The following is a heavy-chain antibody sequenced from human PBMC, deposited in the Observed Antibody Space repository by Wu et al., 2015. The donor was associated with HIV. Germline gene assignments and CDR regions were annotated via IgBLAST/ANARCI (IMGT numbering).Heavy chain of an antibody. V-gene: IGHV1-2*02. CDR2: ITPNSGST. D-gene: IGHD3-9*01. J-gene: IGHJ2*01. Sequence: QVQLVQSGAEVKRPGASVKVSCKAFGFTFTDYYMHWVRQAPGQGLEWMGWITPNSGSTNYAQKFQGRVTMTTNTSTNTVYMELSGLKSEDTAVYYCARGFSPHFDWLPGSRYFDLWGRGTLITVSS. CDR1: GFTFTDYY. CDR3: ARGFSPHFDWLPGSRYFDL.